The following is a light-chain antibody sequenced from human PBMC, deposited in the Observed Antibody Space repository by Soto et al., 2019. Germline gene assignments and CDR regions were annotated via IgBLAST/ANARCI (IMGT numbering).Light chain of an antibody. Sequence: DIQVTQSPPSVSASVGDRVTITCRASQDIGFWLAWYQQKPGTAPKLLISVASTLPVGVPARFSGSGSGTDFTLTISSLQPEDSATYFCQQSARFPLAFGGGTKVEIK. J-gene: IGKJ4*01. V-gene: IGKV1-12*01. CDR2: VAS. CDR3: QQSARFPLA. CDR1: QDIGFW.